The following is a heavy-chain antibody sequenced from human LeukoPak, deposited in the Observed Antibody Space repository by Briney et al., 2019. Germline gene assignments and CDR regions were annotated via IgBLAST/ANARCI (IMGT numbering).Heavy chain of an antibody. Sequence: PGRSLRLSCAASGFAFDDYVMHWVRQAPGEGLEWVSSISWNSNSIGYADSVKGRFTISRDNAKNSLYLQMNSLRPEDMAFYYCAKDSSGNGYMDVWGKGTTVTVSA. D-gene: IGHD3-10*01. CDR1: GFAFDDYV. CDR3: AKDSSGNGYMDV. CDR2: ISWNSNSI. J-gene: IGHJ6*04. V-gene: IGHV3-9*03.